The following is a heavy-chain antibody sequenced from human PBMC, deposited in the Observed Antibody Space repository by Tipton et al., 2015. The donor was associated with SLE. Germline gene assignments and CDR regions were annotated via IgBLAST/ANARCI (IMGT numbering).Heavy chain of an antibody. J-gene: IGHJ4*02. CDR2: INHSGST. D-gene: IGHD3-3*01. CDR1: GGSFSGYY. Sequence: TLSLTCAVYGGSFSGYYWSWIRQPPGKGLEWIGEINHSGSTNYNPSLKSRVTISVDTSKNQFSLKLSSVTAADTAVYYCARDPRITIFGVAGYWGQGTLVTASS. CDR3: ARDPRITIFGVAGY. V-gene: IGHV4-34*01.